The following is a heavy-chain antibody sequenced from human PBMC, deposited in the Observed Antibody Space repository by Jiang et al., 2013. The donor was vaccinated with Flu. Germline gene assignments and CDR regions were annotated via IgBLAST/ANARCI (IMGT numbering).Heavy chain of an antibody. CDR1: GFSISTSGEG. CDR2: LYWDDDK. CDR3: ARIKAKAVDY. D-gene: IGHD2-15*01. Sequence: KPTQTLTLTCTLSGFSISTSGEGVGWIRQPTGKALEWLALLYWDDDKRYNPSLKGRVTLTKDTSTNQVVLTMTNMDPVDTATYYCARIKAKAVDYWGQGTLVTVSS. J-gene: IGHJ4*02. V-gene: IGHV2-5*02.